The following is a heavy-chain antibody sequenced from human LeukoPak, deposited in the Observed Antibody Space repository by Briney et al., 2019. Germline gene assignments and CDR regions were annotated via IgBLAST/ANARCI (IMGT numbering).Heavy chain of an antibody. CDR2: ISSSSSTM. CDR1: GFTFSSYS. CDR3: ARAILPDGSGSCYFDY. Sequence: GGSLRLSCAASGFTFSSYSMNWVRQAPGKGLEWVSYISSSSSTMYYADSVKGRFTISRDNTKNSLYLQMNSLRDEDTAVYYCARAILPDGSGSCYFDYWGQGTLVTVSS. V-gene: IGHV3-48*02. D-gene: IGHD3-10*01. J-gene: IGHJ4*02.